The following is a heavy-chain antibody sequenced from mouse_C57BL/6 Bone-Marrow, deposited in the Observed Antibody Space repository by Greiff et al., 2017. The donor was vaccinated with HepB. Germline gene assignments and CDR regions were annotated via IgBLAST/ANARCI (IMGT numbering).Heavy chain of an antibody. Sequence: EVQRVESGGGLVKPGGSLKLSCAASGFTFSSYTMSWVRQTPEKRLEWVATISGGGGNTYYPDSVKGRFTISRDNAKHTLYLQMSRLRSEDTSLYYCARHFTTDWYVDVWGTGTTVTVSS. V-gene: IGHV5-9*01. CDR2: ISGGGGNT. D-gene: IGHD1-1*01. CDR3: ARHFTTDWYVDV. CDR1: GFTFSSYT. J-gene: IGHJ1*03.